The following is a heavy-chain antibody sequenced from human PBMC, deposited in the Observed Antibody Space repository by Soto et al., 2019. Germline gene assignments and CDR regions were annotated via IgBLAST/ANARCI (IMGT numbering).Heavy chain of an antibody. Sequence: LVPLSLTCTVAGGYISSSSYYWSRIRQPPGKGLEWIGSIYYSGSTYYNPSLKSRVTISVDTSKNQFSLKLSSVTAADTAVYYCASGTMVRGVTYWGQGTLVTVSS. CDR1: GGYISSSSYY. J-gene: IGHJ4*02. V-gene: IGHV4-39*01. CDR3: ASGTMVRGVTY. D-gene: IGHD3-10*01. CDR2: IYYSGST.